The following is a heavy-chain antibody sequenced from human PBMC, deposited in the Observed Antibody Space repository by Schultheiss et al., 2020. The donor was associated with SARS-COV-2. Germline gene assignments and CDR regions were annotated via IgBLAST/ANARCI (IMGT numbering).Heavy chain of an antibody. CDR2: IYSGGSP. CDR3: ARHARTVAVSPTPEEYNWFDP. Sequence: SETLSLTCTVSGGSISSHGFYWAWIRQPPGKGLEWIGSIYSGGSPYFNPSLRSRVTLSVDTSRNQFSLHLSSVTAPDTAVYFCARHARTVAVSPTPEEYNWFDPWGQGTLVTVSS. V-gene: IGHV4-39*01. D-gene: IGHD1-14*01. J-gene: IGHJ5*02. CDR1: GGSISSHGFY.